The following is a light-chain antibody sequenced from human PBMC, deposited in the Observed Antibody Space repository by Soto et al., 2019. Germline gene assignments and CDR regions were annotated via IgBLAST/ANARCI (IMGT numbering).Light chain of an antibody. Sequence: QSVLTQPASVSGSPGQSITISCTGTSSDVGYYNYVSWYQQHPGKAPKLMIYDVSNRPSGVSNRFSGSKSGNTASLTISGPQAGDEADYYCISYKSSIPPHHVFGTGTKVTAL. J-gene: IGLJ1*01. CDR1: SSDVGYYNY. V-gene: IGLV2-14*01. CDR3: ISYKSSIPPHHV. CDR2: DVS.